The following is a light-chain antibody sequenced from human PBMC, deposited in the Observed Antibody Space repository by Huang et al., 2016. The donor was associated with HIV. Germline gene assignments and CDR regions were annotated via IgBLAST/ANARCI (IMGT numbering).Light chain of an antibody. CDR2: GAS. J-gene: IGKJ3*01. CDR3: QHYGNSPL. Sequence: EIVLTQSPGTLSLSPGERATLSCRASQSITTYLPWYQQRPGQAPRLLIYGASARAIGIPDRFSGSGSGTDITLTISRLEPEDFAVYYCQHYGNSPLFGPGTKVDLK. V-gene: IGKV3-20*01. CDR1: QSITTY.